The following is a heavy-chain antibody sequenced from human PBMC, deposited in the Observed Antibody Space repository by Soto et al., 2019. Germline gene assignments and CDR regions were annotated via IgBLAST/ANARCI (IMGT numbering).Heavy chain of an antibody. D-gene: IGHD3-3*01. V-gene: IGHV1-18*01. Sequence: GASVKVSCKASGYTFTSYGISWVRQAPGQGLEWMGWISAYNGNTNYAQKLQGRVTMTTDTSTSTAYMELRSLRSDDTAVYYCARAFNAPEPTIFGVVNDDYWGQGTLVTVSS. CDR1: GYTFTSYG. CDR3: ARAFNAPEPTIFGVVNDDY. J-gene: IGHJ4*02. CDR2: ISAYNGNT.